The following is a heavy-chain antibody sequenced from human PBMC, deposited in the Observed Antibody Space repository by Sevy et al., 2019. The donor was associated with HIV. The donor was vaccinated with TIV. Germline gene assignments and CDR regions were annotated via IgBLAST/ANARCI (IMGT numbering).Heavy chain of an antibody. V-gene: IGHV3-7*01. D-gene: IGHD6-13*01. Sequence: GGSLRLSCAASGFIFSSYWMSWVRQAPGKGLEWVANIKQARSEKYYVDSVKGRFTISRDNAKNSLYLQMNSLRAEDTAVYYCARDPRVWVRAFDVWGQGTMVTVSS. CDR3: ARDPRVWVRAFDV. CDR1: GFIFSSYW. CDR2: IKQARSEK. J-gene: IGHJ3*01.